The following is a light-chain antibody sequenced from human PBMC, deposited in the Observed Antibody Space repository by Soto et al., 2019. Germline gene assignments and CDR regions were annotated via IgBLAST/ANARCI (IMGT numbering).Light chain of an antibody. CDR2: GAS. Sequence: IVMTQSPATLSVSPGERATLSCRASQSISSKLAWYQQKPGQAPRLLIYGASNRATGIPARFSGSGSGTDFTLTISSLEPEDFAVYYCQQRSNWPWTFGQGTKVDIK. CDR3: QQRSNWPWT. CDR1: QSISSK. V-gene: IGKV3-11*01. J-gene: IGKJ1*01.